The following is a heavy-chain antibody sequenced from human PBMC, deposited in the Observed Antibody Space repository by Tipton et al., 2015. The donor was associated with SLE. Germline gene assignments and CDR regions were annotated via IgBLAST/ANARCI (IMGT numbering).Heavy chain of an antibody. J-gene: IGHJ2*01. CDR2: VYFDGST. CDR1: ADSFTHYH. CDR3: TSSSLAGSLEDWYFDL. Sequence: TLSLTCTVSADSFTHYHWSWIRQSPGKGLEWIGYVYFDGSTNYNPSLKSRVTISVDTSKNQFSLKLTSVTAADTAVYYCTSSSLAGSLEDWYFDLWGRGTLVTVSS. V-gene: IGHV4-59*12.